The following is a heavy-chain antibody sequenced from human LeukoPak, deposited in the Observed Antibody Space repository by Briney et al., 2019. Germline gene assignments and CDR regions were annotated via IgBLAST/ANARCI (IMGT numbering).Heavy chain of an antibody. D-gene: IGHD3-22*01. V-gene: IGHV4-59*01. Sequence: SETLSLTCTVSGDSISSYYWSWVRQPPGKGRGWVGYIYYSGNTNYSPSLQSRVTISAATSKNQFSPKLSSVTAADTAVYYCAREAGSDSSGYYYRNSDLWGRGTLVTVSS. CDR2: IYYSGNT. CDR1: GDSISSYY. CDR3: AREAGSDSSGYYYRNSDL. J-gene: IGHJ2*01.